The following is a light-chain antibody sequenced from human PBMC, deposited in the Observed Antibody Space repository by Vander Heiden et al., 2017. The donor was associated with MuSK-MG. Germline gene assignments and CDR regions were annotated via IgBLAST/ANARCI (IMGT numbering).Light chain of an antibody. J-gene: IGLJ2*01. CDR1: SSNIGSNT. CDR2: SNN. V-gene: IGLV1-44*01. CDR3: AAWDDSLNGPL. Sequence: QSVLTQPPSASGTPGQRVTISCSGSSSNIGSNTVNWYQQLPGTAPKLLLYSNNQRPSGVPDRFSGSKSGTSASLAISGLQSEDEADYYCAAWDDSLNGPLFGGGTKL.